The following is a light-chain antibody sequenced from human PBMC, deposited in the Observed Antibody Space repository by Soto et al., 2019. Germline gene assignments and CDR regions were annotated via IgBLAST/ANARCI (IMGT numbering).Light chain of an antibody. V-gene: IGLV2-14*01. Sequence: QSALTQPASVSGSPGQSITISCTGTSSDVGAYDFVSWYQHSPGKAPKLVTFDVTHRPPGISDRFSGSKSANTASLTISGLQAADEAFYYRSSYTTRSTLVFGGGTQLTVL. CDR3: SSYTTRSTLV. CDR2: DVT. CDR1: SSDVGAYDF. J-gene: IGLJ2*01.